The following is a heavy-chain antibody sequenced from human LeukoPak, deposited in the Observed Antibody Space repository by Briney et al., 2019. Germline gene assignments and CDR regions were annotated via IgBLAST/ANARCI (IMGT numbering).Heavy chain of an antibody. V-gene: IGHV1-2*02. CDR3: VRDLPDYSSHFDY. CDR1: GYTFTDYH. D-gene: IGHD6-19*01. Sequence: GASVKVSCKASGYTFTDYHMHWVRQAPGQGLEWMGWINPKTGGTNYAQKFQGRITLTRDTSISTAYMEVSSLTSDDTAVYYCVRDLPDYSSHFDYWGQGTLVTVPS. CDR2: INPKTGGT. J-gene: IGHJ4*02.